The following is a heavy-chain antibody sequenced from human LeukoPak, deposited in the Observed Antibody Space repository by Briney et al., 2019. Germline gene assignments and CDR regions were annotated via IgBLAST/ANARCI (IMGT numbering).Heavy chain of an antibody. J-gene: IGHJ4*02. Sequence: SLRLSCPASGFTFDDYAMHWVRQAPGKGLEWVSGISWNSGSIGYADSVKGRFTISRDNAKNSLYLQMNSLRVGDTAVYYCARDSGGLTGYYNYFDSWGQGTLVTASS. CDR3: ARDSGGLTGYYNYFDS. D-gene: IGHD3-9*01. CDR2: ISWNSGSI. CDR1: GFTFDDYA. V-gene: IGHV3-9*01.